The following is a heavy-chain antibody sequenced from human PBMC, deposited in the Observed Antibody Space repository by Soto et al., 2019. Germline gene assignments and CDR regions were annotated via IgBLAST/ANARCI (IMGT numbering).Heavy chain of an antibody. D-gene: IGHD6-13*01. CDR2: ISAYNGNT. CDR1: GYTFTSYG. Sequence: ASVKVSCKASGYTFTSYGISWVRQAPGQGLEWMGWISAYNGNTNYAQKLQGRVTMTTDTSTSTAYMELRSLRSDDTAVYYCAXDGIAAAGPLYYYGMDVWGQGTTVTVSS. J-gene: IGHJ6*02. CDR3: AXDGIAAAGPLYYYGMDV. V-gene: IGHV1-18*04.